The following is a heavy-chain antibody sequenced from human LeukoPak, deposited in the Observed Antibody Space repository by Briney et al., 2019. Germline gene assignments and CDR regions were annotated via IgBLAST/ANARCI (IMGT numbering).Heavy chain of an antibody. V-gene: IGHV4-34*01. CDR3: ARGQQLGSYNWFDP. J-gene: IGHJ5*02. Sequence: SETLSLTCAVYGGSFSDYYWNWIRQPPGKGLEWIGEINHSGSTSYNPSLKSRVTISVDTSKNQFSLKLSSVTAADTAVYYCARGQQLGSYNWFDPWGQGTLVTVSS. D-gene: IGHD6-13*01. CDR1: GGSFSDYY. CDR2: INHSGST.